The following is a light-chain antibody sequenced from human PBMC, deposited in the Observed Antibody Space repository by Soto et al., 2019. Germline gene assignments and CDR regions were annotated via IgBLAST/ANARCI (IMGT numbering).Light chain of an antibody. CDR3: CSYGGRYRVWV. V-gene: IGLV2-11*01. CDR1: SSDVGGYDY. J-gene: IGLJ3*02. CDR2: DVS. Sequence: QSALTQPRSVSGSPGQSVTISCSETSSDVGGYDYVSWYQQHPGNAPKLMIYDVSERPSGVPDRFSGSKSGNTASLTISGLRAKDEADYDCCSYGGRYRVWVFGGGTKLTVL.